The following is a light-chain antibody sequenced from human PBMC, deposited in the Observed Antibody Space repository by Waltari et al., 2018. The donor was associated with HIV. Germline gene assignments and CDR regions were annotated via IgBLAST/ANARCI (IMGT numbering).Light chain of an antibody. CDR1: QSVSNY. CDR2: SAS. J-gene: IGKJ1*01. Sequence: DIQMTQSPSSLSASVRDRVTITCRASQSVSNYLNWYQQKPGKAPKLLIYSASSLQSGLPSRFNGSGSGTDFTLTINDLQPEDFTTYYCQQSYQIPRTFGQGTQVEVK. V-gene: IGKV1-39*01. CDR3: QQSYQIPRT.